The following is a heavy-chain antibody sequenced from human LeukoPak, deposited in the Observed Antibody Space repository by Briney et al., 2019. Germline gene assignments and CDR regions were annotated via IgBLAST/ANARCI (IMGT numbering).Heavy chain of an antibody. CDR3: AREGLWFAGNLDY. CDR2: IYYSGST. V-gene: IGHV4-31*03. D-gene: IGHD2-21*01. CDR1: GGSIRRGGYY. Sequence: SETLSLTCTVSGGSIRRGGYYWSWIRQHPGKGLEWIGYIYYSGSTYYNPSLKSRVTISVDTSKNQFSLKLSSVTAADTAVYYCAREGLWFAGNLDYWGQGTLVTVSS. J-gene: IGHJ4*02.